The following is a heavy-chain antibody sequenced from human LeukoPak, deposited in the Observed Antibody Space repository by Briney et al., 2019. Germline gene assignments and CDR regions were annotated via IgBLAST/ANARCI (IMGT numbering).Heavy chain of an antibody. V-gene: IGHV5-51*01. D-gene: IGHD3-16*02. CDR3: ARQKVDDYVWGSYRPFDY. Sequence: GESLKIPCKGSGYSFTSYWIGWVRQMPGKGLEWMGIIYPGDSDTRYSPSFQGQVTISADKSISTAYLQWSSLKASDTAMYYCARQKVDDYVWGSYRPFDYWGQGTLVTVSS. J-gene: IGHJ4*02. CDR2: IYPGDSDT. CDR1: GYSFTSYW.